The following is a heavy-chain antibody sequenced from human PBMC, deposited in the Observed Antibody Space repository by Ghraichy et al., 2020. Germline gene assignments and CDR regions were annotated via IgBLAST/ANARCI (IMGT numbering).Heavy chain of an antibody. Sequence: GESLNISCVVSGFTFSNYWMSWVRQAPGKGLEWLANIKQDGSEEHYVDSMRGRFTVSRDNAKSSLYLQMNSLRVEDTAVYYCAREYCRGGRCFFGTGGSHFDNWGQGTLVTVSS. V-gene: IGHV3-7*01. CDR1: GFTFSNYW. CDR2: IKQDGSEE. D-gene: IGHD2-15*01. J-gene: IGHJ4*02. CDR3: AREYCRGGRCFFGTGGSHFDN.